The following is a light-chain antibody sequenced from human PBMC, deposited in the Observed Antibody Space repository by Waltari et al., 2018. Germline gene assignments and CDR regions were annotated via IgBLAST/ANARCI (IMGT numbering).Light chain of an antibody. Sequence: EIVMTQSPLPLPVTPGEPASISCRSSQSLLHSNGYNYLDWYLQKPGQSPQLLIYLGSNRASGVPDRFSGSGSGTDFTLKISRVEAEDVGVYYCMQALQTPPTFGQGTRLEIK. J-gene: IGKJ5*01. V-gene: IGKV2-28*01. CDR2: LGS. CDR1: QSLLHSNGYNY. CDR3: MQALQTPPT.